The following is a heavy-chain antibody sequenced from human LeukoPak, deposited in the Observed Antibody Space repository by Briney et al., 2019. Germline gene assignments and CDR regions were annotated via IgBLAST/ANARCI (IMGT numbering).Heavy chain of an antibody. CDR2: ISAYNGNT. J-gene: IGHJ3*02. Sequence: ASVRVSCKASGYTFTSYDINWVRQAPGQGLEWMGWISAYNGNTNYAQKLQGRVTMTTDTSTSTAYMELRSLRSDDTAVYYCARPRTYYYDSPDIWGQGTMVTVSS. CDR1: GYTFTSYD. D-gene: IGHD3-22*01. CDR3: ARPRTYYYDSPDI. V-gene: IGHV1-18*01.